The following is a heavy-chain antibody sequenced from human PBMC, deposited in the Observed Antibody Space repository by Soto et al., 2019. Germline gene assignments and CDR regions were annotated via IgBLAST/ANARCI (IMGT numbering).Heavy chain of an antibody. CDR1: GDSVSNDD. D-gene: IGHD4-4*01. V-gene: IGHV1-46*01. J-gene: IGHJ6*02. CDR3: AKGRGGKTVANFGIDV. Sequence: GASVKVSCKASGDSVSNDDLHWVRQAPGQGFEWLGLISPFGGATAYAQRFKGRVTVTMDKSSTAFYLDLSSLRSDDTAVYYCAKGRGGKTVANFGIDVWGQGVTVTVSS. CDR2: ISPFGGAT.